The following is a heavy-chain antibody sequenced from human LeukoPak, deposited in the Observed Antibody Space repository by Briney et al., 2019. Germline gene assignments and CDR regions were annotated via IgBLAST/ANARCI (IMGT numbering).Heavy chain of an antibody. Sequence: GGSLRLSCAASGFTFNSYAMSWVRQVPGKGLEWVSYISSSSSTIYYADSVKGRFTISRDNAKNSLYLQMNSLRAEDTAVYYCARDQLGTAFDYWGQGTLVTVSS. CDR2: ISSSSSTI. V-gene: IGHV3-48*01. J-gene: IGHJ4*02. D-gene: IGHD1-1*01. CDR3: ARDQLGTAFDY. CDR1: GFTFNSYA.